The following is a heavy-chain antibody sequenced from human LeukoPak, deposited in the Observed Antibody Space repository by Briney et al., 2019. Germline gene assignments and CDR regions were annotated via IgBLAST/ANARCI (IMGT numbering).Heavy chain of an antibody. J-gene: IGHJ4*02. CDR3: AHRPTDTAMHPINFDY. CDR2: IYWDDDK. V-gene: IGHV2-5*02. Sequence: ESGPTLVNPTQTLTLTCTFSGFSLSTSGVGVGWIRRPAGKALEWLALIYWDDDKRYSPSLKSRLTITKDTSKNQVVLTMTNMDPVDTATYYCAHRPTDTAMHPINFDYWGQGTLVTVSS. D-gene: IGHD5-18*01. CDR1: GFSLSTSGVG.